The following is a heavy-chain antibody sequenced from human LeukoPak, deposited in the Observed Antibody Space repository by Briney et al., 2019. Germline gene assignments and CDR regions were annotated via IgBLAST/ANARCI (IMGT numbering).Heavy chain of an antibody. Sequence: PSETLSLTCTVSGGSISSYYWSWIRQPAGKGLEGIGRIYTSGSTNYNPSLKSRVTISVDTSKNQFSLKLSSVTAADTAVYYCARTTSFGWFDPWGQGTLVTVSS. CDR1: GGSISSYY. CDR3: ARTTSFGWFDP. J-gene: IGHJ5*02. V-gene: IGHV4-4*07. D-gene: IGHD3-3*01. CDR2: IYTSGST.